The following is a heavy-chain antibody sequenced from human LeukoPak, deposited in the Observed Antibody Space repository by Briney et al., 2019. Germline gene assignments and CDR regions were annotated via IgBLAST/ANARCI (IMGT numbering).Heavy chain of an antibody. Sequence: SVKVSCKASGGTFSSYAISWVRQAPGQGLEWMGGIIPIFGTANYAQKFQGRVTVTADKSTSTAYMELSSLRSEDTAVYYCARDGSYGTFDYWGQGTLVTVSS. CDR1: GGTFSSYA. D-gene: IGHD5-18*01. J-gene: IGHJ4*02. CDR2: IIPIFGTA. CDR3: ARDGSYGTFDY. V-gene: IGHV1-69*06.